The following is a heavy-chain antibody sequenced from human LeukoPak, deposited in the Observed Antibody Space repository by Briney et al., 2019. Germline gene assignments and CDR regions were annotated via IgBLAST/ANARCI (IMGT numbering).Heavy chain of an antibody. CDR2: IYHSGST. CDR3: ARGGGRFGEFTAFDY. J-gene: IGHJ4*02. D-gene: IGHD3-10*01. Sequence: PSETLSLTCAVSGGSISRGGYSWSWIRQPPGKGLEWIGYIYHSGSTYYNPSLKSRVTISVDRSKNQFSLKLSSVTAADTAVYYCARGGGRFGEFTAFDYWGQGTLVTVSS. CDR1: GGSISRGGYS. V-gene: IGHV4-30-2*01.